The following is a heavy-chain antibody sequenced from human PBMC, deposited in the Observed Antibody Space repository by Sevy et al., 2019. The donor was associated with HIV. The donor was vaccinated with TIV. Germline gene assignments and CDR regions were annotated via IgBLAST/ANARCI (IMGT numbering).Heavy chain of an antibody. CDR2: ISGSSGTT. CDR1: GLTFSNYV. V-gene: IGHV3-23*01. D-gene: IGHD6-25*01. J-gene: IGHJ3*02. Sequence: GGSLRLSCAASGLTFSNYVMSWVRQAPGKGLEWLSVISGSSGTTYAAESVKGRFTISRDNSKDTLYLHVSSLGAEDTAVYYCARNLSPSGAFDIWGQGTRVTVSS. CDR3: ARNLSPSGAFDI.